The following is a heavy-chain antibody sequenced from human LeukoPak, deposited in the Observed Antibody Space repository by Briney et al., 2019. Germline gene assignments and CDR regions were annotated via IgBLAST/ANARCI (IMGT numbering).Heavy chain of an antibody. J-gene: IGHJ4*02. CDR3: ARDGYPGFDYGDYDLWYFDY. Sequence: PGGSLRLSCAASGFTFSSYWMSWVRQAPGKGLEWVANIKQDGSEKYYVDSVKGRFTISRDNAKNSLYLQMNSLRAEDTAVYYCARDGYPGFDYGDYDLWYFDYWGQGTLVTVSS. CDR1: GFTFSSYW. V-gene: IGHV3-7*01. CDR2: IKQDGSEK. D-gene: IGHD4-17*01.